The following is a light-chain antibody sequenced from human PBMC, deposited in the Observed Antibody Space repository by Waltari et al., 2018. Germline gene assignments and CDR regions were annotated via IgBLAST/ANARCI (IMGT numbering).Light chain of an antibody. CDR2: DDS. V-gene: IGLV3-21*02. CDR3: QVWDARLDDL. J-gene: IGLJ2*01. Sequence: SYVVTQPPSVSVAPGQTATITCGADYIADYSVPWYKQRPGRAPVLGVRDDSDRPSGIPECISGSTSANTATLTITGVEAGDEADYYCQVWDARLDDLFGGGTKLTVL. CDR1: YIADYS.